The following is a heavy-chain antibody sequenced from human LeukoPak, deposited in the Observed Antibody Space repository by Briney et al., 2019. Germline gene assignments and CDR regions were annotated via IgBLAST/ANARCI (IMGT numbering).Heavy chain of an antibody. D-gene: IGHD3-22*01. J-gene: IGHJ3*02. Sequence: SETLSLTCTVSGDSISSYYWSWIRQPPGKGLEWIGYIYYSGSTNYNPSLKSRVTISVDTSKNQFSLKLSSVTAADTAVYYCATHYYDSGGYYFDAFDIWGQGTMVTVSS. CDR2: IYYSGST. V-gene: IGHV4-59*01. CDR3: ATHYYDSGGYYFDAFDI. CDR1: GDSISSYY.